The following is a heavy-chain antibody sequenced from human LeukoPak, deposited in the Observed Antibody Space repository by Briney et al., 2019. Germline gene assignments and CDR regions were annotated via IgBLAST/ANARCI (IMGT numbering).Heavy chain of an antibody. Sequence: GSSVKVSCKASGGTFSSYAISWVRQAPGQGLEWMGGIIPIFGTANYAQKFQGRVTITADESTSTAYMELSSLRSEDTAVYYCARWFNADTALKPVWGYYYYGMDVWGKGTTVTVSS. J-gene: IGHJ6*04. CDR2: IIPIFGTA. D-gene: IGHD5-18*01. CDR1: GGTFSSYA. CDR3: ARWFNADTALKPVWGYYYYGMDV. V-gene: IGHV1-69*01.